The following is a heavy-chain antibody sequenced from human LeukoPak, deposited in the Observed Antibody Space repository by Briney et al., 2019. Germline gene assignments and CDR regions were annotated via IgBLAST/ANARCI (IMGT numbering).Heavy chain of an antibody. D-gene: IGHD4-23*01. J-gene: IGHJ4*02. CDR3: AKKRRDFRGAGIVDF. CDR1: GFTFSNYA. CDR2: IAYDGKTQ. Sequence: GGSLRLSCAVSGFTFSNYAMHWVRQAPGKGLEGLGIIAYDGKTQKYADSVKGRFTISRDNSKNTLYLQMNSLRDEDTAVYFCAKKRRDFRGAGIVDFWGQGTLVTVSS. V-gene: IGHV3-30*02.